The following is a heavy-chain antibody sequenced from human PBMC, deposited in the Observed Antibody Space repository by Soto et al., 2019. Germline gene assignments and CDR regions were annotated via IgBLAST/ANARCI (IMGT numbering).Heavy chain of an antibody. V-gene: IGHV3-30*03. CDR2: ISYDGSNK. Sequence: GGSLRLSCAASGFTFSSYGMHWVRQAPGKGLEWVAVISYDGSNKYYADSVKGRFTISRDNTESSLFLQMNSLGVDDTAVYSCVRGGGGGLFEHWGQGVLVTVSS. D-gene: IGHD2-21*01. CDR1: GFTFSSYG. J-gene: IGHJ4*02. CDR3: VRGGGGGLFEH.